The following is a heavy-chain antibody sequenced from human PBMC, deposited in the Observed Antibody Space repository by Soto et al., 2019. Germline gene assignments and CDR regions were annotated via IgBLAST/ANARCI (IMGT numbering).Heavy chain of an antibody. CDR3: ARSEDIVVVAADPNYGMDV. J-gene: IGHJ6*02. Sequence: EVLLMESGGGLVQPGGSLRLSCAASGFTFSSYWMHWVRQAPGKGLVWVSRINSDGKSTNYADSVKGRFTITRDNAKNTLYLQMNSLRGEDTAVYYCARSEDIVVVAADPNYGMDVWGQGTTVTVSS. V-gene: IGHV3-74*01. CDR1: GFTFSSYW. CDR2: INSDGKST. D-gene: IGHD2-15*01.